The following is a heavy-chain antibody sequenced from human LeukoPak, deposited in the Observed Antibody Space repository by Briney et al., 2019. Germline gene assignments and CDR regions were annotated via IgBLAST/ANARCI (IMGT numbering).Heavy chain of an antibody. CDR3: ATRSYCSSTSCYGRYYYGMDV. CDR1: GGTFSSYA. V-gene: IGHV1-69*01. CDR2: IIPIFGTA. Sequence: ASVKVSCKASGGTFSSYAISWVRQAPGQGLEWMGGIIPIFGTANYAQKFQGRVTITADESTSTAYMELSSLRSEDTAVYYCATRSYCSSTSCYGRYYYGMDVWGQGTTVTVPS. J-gene: IGHJ6*02. D-gene: IGHD2-2*01.